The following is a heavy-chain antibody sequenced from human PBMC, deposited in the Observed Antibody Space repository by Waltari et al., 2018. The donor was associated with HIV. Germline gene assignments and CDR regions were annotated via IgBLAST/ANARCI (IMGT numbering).Heavy chain of an antibody. J-gene: IGHJ4*02. CDR2: MNPDSGST. CDR3: TMSLRGALFGDF. V-gene: IGHV1-8*01. Sequence: QVRLVQSGAEVWRRGAPVKVFCTASGKPFSNHDVNWVRRPTGQGLEWMGWMNPDSGSTGYALKFQGRVNMTYDTYIRTAYMELTNLTSDDTAMYYCTMSLRGALFGDFWGQGSLLTVSS. D-gene: IGHD3-3*01. CDR1: GKPFSNHD.